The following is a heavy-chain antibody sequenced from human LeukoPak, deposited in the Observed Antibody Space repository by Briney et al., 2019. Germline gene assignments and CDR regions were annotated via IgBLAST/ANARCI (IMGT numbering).Heavy chain of an antibody. CDR2: IYSGDSET. CDR1: GYSFINYW. Sequence: GESLKISCKGSGYSFINYWIGWVRQMPGKGLEWMGIIYSGDSETRYSPSFQGQVTISVDKSISTAYLQWSSLKASDTAMYYCARSIDPPYYFDYWGQGTLVTVSS. V-gene: IGHV5-51*01. CDR3: ARSIDPPYYFDY. J-gene: IGHJ4*02.